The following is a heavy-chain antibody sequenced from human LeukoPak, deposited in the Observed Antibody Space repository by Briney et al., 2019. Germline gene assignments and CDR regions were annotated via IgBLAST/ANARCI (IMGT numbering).Heavy chain of an antibody. V-gene: IGHV3-74*01. CDR3: GRGGVPAFVDF. CDR2: INGDGSTT. Sequence: GGSLRLSCAASGFTFSNYYMHWVRQAPGKGLVWVSHINGDGSTTGYADSVQGRFTISRDNAKNTLYLQMNSLRAEDTAVYYCGRGGVPAFVDFWGQGTLLTVSS. D-gene: IGHD2-2*01. CDR1: GFTFSNYY. J-gene: IGHJ4*02.